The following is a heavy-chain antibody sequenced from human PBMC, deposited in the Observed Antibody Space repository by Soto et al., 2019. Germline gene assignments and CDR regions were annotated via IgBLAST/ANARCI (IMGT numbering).Heavy chain of an antibody. V-gene: IGHV2-5*01. D-gene: IGHD3-10*01. CDR1: GFSLSTSGEG. CDR3: AHRGPWTRDFDY. J-gene: IGHJ4*02. Sequence: QITLKESGPTLVKPTQTLTLTCSFSGFSLSTSGEGVGWIRQPPGKALEWLALIFWNDDKGYSPSLKSRLTITKDTSKNQVVLTVTNMDPVDTATYYCAHRGPWTRDFDYWGQGTLVTVSS. CDR2: IFWNDDK.